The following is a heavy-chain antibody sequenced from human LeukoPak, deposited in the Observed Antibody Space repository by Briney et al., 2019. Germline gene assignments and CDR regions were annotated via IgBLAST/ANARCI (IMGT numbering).Heavy chain of an antibody. J-gene: IGHJ4*02. CDR1: GFPFSCSR. Sequence: PGGFLRLSCGASGFPFSCSRKNLGRPAPGEGVGWVSSISSSSSYIYYADSVKGRFTISRDNAKNSLYLQMNSLRAEDTAVYYCAREGGYFDYWGQGTLVTVSS. CDR3: AREGGYFDY. V-gene: IGHV3-21*01. CDR2: ISSSSSYI.